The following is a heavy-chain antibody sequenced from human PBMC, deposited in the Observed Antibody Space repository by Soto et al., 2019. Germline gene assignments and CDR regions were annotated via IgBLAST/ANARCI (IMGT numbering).Heavy chain of an antibody. D-gene: IGHD2-15*01. CDR3: ARDTYCSGGSCYPDY. J-gene: IGHJ4*02. CDR2: IKQDGSEK. CDR1: GFTFSSYW. Sequence: GGSLRLSCAASGFTFSSYWMSWVRQAPGKGLEWVANIKQDGSEKYYVDSVKGRFTISRDNAKNSLYLQMNSLRAEDTAVYYCARDTYCSGGSCYPDYWGQGTLVTVSS. V-gene: IGHV3-7*01.